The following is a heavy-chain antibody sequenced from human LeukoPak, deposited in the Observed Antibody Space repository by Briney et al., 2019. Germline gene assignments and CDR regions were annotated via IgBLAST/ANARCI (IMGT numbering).Heavy chain of an antibody. J-gene: IGHJ3*02. CDR2: ISAYNGNT. CDR3: ATAAAADDAFDI. CDR1: GYTFTSYG. V-gene: IGHV1-18*01. Sequence: ASVKVSCKASGYTFTSYGISWVRQAPGQGLEWMGWISAYNGNTNYAQKLQGRVTMTTDTSTSTAYMELRSLRSDDTAVYYCATAAAADDAFDIWGQGTMVTVSS. D-gene: IGHD6-13*01.